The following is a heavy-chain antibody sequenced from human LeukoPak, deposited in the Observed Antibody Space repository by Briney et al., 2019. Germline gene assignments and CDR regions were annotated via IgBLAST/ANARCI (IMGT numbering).Heavy chain of an antibody. CDR1: GFTFSSYS. D-gene: IGHD6-13*01. Sequence: GGSLRLSCAASGFTFSSYSMNWVRQAPGKGLEWVSSISSSSSYIYYADSVKGRFTISRDNAKNSLYLQMSSLRAEDTAVYYCARDGQTSSSWWLSYMDVWGKGTTVTVSS. V-gene: IGHV3-21*01. J-gene: IGHJ6*03. CDR3: ARDGQTSSSWWLSYMDV. CDR2: ISSSSSYI.